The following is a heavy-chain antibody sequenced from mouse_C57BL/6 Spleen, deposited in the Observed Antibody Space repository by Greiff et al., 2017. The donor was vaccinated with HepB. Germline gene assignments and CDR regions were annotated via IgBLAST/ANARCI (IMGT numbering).Heavy chain of an antibody. Sequence: EVKLQQSGPGLVKPSQSLSLTCSVTGYSITSGYYWNWIRQFPGNKLEWMGYISYDGSNNYNPSLKNRISITRDTSKNQFFLKLNSVTTEDTATYYCARDPSSSYFDYWGQGTTLTVSS. D-gene: IGHD3-1*01. CDR3: ARDPSSSYFDY. J-gene: IGHJ2*01. CDR2: ISYDGSN. CDR1: GYSITSGYY. V-gene: IGHV3-6*01.